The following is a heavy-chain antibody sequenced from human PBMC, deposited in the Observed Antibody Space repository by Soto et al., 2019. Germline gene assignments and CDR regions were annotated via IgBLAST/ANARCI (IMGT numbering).Heavy chain of an antibody. CDR2: ISGSGGST. CDR1: GFTFSSYA. J-gene: IGHJ4*02. Sequence: PGGSLRLSCAASGFTFSSYAMSWVRQAPGKGLEWVSAISGSGGSTYYADSVKGRFTISRDNSKNTLYLQMNSLRAEDTAVYYCAKDPFYYYYDSSAGFPDYWGQGTLVTVSS. D-gene: IGHD3-22*01. V-gene: IGHV3-23*01. CDR3: AKDPFYYYYDSSAGFPDY.